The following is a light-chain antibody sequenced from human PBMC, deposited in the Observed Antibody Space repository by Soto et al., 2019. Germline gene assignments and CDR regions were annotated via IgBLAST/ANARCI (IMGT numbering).Light chain of an antibody. CDR3: TSYTTSSTWV. V-gene: IGLV2-11*01. Sequence: QSALTQPRSVSGSPGQSVTISCTGTNNDVGFYNYVSWYQQQLGKAPKLLIFEVTNRPSGVSDRFSGSKSDNTASLTISGLQADDEADYFCTSYTTSSTWVFGGGTKLTVL. CDR1: NNDVGFYNY. CDR2: EVT. J-gene: IGLJ3*02.